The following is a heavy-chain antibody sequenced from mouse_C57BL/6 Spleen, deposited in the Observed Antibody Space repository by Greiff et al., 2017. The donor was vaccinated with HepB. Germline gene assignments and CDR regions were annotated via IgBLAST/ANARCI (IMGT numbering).Heavy chain of an antibody. V-gene: IGHV7-3*01. Sequence: EVQVVESGGGLVQPGGSLSLSCAASGFTFTDYYMSWVRQPPGKALEWLGFIRNKANGYTTEYSASVKGRFTISRDNSQSILYLQMNALRAEDSATYYCARYGPHYGSSYDYWGQGTTLTVSS. CDR1: GFTFTDYY. CDR2: IRNKANGYTT. CDR3: ARYGPHYGSSYDY. J-gene: IGHJ2*01. D-gene: IGHD1-1*01.